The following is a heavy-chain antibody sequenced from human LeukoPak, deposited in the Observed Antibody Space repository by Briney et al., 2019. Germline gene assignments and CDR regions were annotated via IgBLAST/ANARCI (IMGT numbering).Heavy chain of an antibody. CDR2: ISSSGSTI. V-gene: IGHV3-48*04. CDR3: ARVRRGWYYYDSSGPDAFDI. J-gene: IGHJ3*02. CDR1: GFTFSSYS. D-gene: IGHD3-22*01. Sequence: GGSLRLSCAASGFTFSSYSMNWVRQAPGKGLEWVSSISSSGSTIYYADSVKGRFTISRDNAKNSLYLQMNSLRAEDTAVYYCARVRRGWYYYDSSGPDAFDIWGQGTMVTVSS.